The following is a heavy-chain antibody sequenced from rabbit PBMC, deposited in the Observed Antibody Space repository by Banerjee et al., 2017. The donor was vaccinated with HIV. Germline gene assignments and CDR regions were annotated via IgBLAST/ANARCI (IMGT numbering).Heavy chain of an antibody. CDR2: IYAGSSGST. CDR3: ARTYTGWYYFNL. J-gene: IGHJ4*01. V-gene: IGHV1S45*01. Sequence: QEQLEESGGDLVKPEGSLTLTCTASGFSFSSSYWICWVRQAPGKGLEWIACIYAGSSGSTYYASWAKGRFTISKTSSTTVTLQMTSLTAADTATYFCARTYTGWYYFNLWGQGTLVTVS. D-gene: IGHD7-1*01. CDR1: GFSFSSSYW.